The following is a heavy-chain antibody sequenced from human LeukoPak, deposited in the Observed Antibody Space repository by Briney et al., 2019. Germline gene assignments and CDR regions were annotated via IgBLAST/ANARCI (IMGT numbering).Heavy chain of an antibody. CDR1: GFTFNNYW. Sequence: AGSLRLSCAASGFTFNNYWMSWVRQAPGKGLEWVANIKQDGSEKYYVDSVKGRFTIPRDNAKNSLYLQMNSLRSGDTAVYYCARDCSGNTCYRAGYWGQGTLVPVSS. V-gene: IGHV3-7*01. J-gene: IGHJ4*02. CDR3: ARDCSGNTCYRAGY. CDR2: IKQDGSEK. D-gene: IGHD2-2*01.